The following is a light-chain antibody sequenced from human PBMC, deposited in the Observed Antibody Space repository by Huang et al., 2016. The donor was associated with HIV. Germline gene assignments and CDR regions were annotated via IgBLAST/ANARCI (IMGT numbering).Light chain of an antibody. J-gene: IGKJ1*01. CDR1: QSISRY. CDR2: TSS. V-gene: IGKV1-39*01. CDR3: QQTYSTPWT. Sequence: DIQMTQSPSSLSASVGDRVTITCRASQSISRYLNWYQQIPGKAPKLLIYTSSNLQSGVPSRFSGSGSGTEFTLTIGSLQPEDVATYWCQQTYSTPWTFGQGTKVE.